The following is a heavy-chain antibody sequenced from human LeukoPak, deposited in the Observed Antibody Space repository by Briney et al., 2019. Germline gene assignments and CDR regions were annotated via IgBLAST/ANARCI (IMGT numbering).Heavy chain of an antibody. CDR1: GFTFSSYG. Sequence: PGGSLRLSCAASGFTFSSYGMHWVRQAPGKGLEWVAVIWYDGSNKYYADSVKGRFTIPRDNSKNTLYLQMNSLRAEDTAVYYCAREPYSTDAFDIWGQGTMVTVSS. V-gene: IGHV3-33*01. CDR2: IWYDGSNK. D-gene: IGHD2-15*01. J-gene: IGHJ3*02. CDR3: AREPYSTDAFDI.